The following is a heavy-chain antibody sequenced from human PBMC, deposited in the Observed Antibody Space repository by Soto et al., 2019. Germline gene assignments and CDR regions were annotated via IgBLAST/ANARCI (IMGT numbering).Heavy chain of an antibody. D-gene: IGHD6-13*01. Sequence: PGGSLRLSCAASGFTFGNYALTWVRQAPGKGLEWVSTISGSGGSTYYADSVKGRFTISRDNSKNTLYLQMNSLRAEDTAVYYCAKDQGSSWYEIDYWGQGTLVTVSS. CDR1: GFTFGNYA. V-gene: IGHV3-23*01. CDR3: AKDQGSSWYEIDY. J-gene: IGHJ4*02. CDR2: ISGSGGST.